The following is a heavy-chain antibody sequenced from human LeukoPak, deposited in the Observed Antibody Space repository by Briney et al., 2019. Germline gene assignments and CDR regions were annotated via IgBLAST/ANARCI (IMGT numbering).Heavy chain of an antibody. CDR2: ISSSSSYT. D-gene: IGHD6-19*01. Sequence: GGSLRLSCVASGFTFSDYYMSWIRQAPGKGLEWVSFISSSSSYTKYADSVKGRFTISRDNAKNSLYLQVNSLRAEDTAVYYCARDFKAVAGTSHEVFDYWGQGTLVTVSS. V-gene: IGHV3-11*05. CDR3: ARDFKAVAGTSHEVFDY. J-gene: IGHJ4*02. CDR1: GFTFSDYY.